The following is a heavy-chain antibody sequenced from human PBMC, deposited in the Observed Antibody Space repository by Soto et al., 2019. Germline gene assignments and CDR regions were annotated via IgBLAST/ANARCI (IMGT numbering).Heavy chain of an antibody. J-gene: IGHJ3*02. CDR1: GFTFSSYA. CDR3: ARAPHYYYDSSDDGDAFDI. CDR2: ISYDGSNK. Sequence: QVQLVESGGGVVQPGRSLRLSCAASGFTFSSYAMHWVRQAPGKGLEWVAVISYDGSNKYYADSVKGRFTISRDNSKNTLYLQMNSLRAEDTAVYYCARAPHYYYDSSDDGDAFDIWGQGTMVTVSS. D-gene: IGHD3-22*01. V-gene: IGHV3-30-3*01.